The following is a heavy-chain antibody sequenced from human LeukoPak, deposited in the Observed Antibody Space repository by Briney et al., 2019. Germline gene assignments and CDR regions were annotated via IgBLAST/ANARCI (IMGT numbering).Heavy chain of an antibody. CDR3: ARGPPDTAMVGDYFDY. V-gene: IGHV1-8*03. CDR1: VYTFTIYD. D-gene: IGHD5-18*01. CDR2: MNPNSGNT. Sequence: GASVTVSFTSSVYTFTIYDINWVGQAPGQGLGWMGWMNPNSGNTGYEQKFQGRVTITRNNAISKDYMQLSSLRSEDTAVYYCARGPPDTAMVGDYFDYWGQGTLVTVSS. J-gene: IGHJ4*02.